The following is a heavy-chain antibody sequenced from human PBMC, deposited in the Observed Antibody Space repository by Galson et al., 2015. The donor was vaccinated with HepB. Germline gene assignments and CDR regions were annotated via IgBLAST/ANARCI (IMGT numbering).Heavy chain of an antibody. Sequence: SLRLSCAASGFTFSSYWVHWVRQAPGKGLVWVSDVSHDGSRSSYADSVKGRFTISRDNAKNTLYLQMNSLRAEDSAMYYCARDVGYGGYGIKNLWHKYFDPWGQGALVTVSS. CDR3: ARDVGYGGYGIKNLWHKYFDP. V-gene: IGHV3-74*01. D-gene: IGHD5-12*01. CDR2: VSHDGSRS. CDR1: GFTFSSYW. J-gene: IGHJ4*02.